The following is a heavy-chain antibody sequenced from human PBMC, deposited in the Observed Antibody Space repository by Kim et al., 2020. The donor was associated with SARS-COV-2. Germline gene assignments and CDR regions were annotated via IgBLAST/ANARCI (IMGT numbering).Heavy chain of an antibody. CDR1: GFTFSSYD. D-gene: IGHD3-3*01. J-gene: IGHJ6*03. CDR2: IGTAGDT. Sequence: GGSLRLSCAASGFTFSSYDMHWVRQATGKGLEWVSAIGTAGDTYYPGSVKGRFTISRENAKNSLYLQMNSLRAGDTAVYYCARNSVYCITMGCYYYMDVWGKGTTVTVSS. CDR3: ARNSVYCITMGCYYYMDV. V-gene: IGHV3-13*01.